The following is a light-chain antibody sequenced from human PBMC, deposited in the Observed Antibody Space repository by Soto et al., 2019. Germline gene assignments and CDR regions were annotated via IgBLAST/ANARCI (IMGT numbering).Light chain of an antibody. CDR1: SGDVGVYKF. V-gene: IGLV2-14*01. J-gene: IGLJ1*01. Sequence: QSVLTQPASVSGSPGQSITISCTGTSGDVGVYKFVSWYQQHPGKAPKLIIYEVSNRPSGVSSRFSGSKSGNTASLTISGLQAEDEADYYCTSFSSSASLYVFGAGTKVTVL. CDR3: TSFSSSASLYV. CDR2: EVS.